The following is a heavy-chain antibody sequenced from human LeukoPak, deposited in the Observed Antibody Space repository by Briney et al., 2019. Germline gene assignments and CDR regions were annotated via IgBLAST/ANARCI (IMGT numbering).Heavy chain of an antibody. CDR1: GGSSSSSNW. V-gene: IGHV4-4*02. CDR3: ASKEYYYYGMDV. J-gene: IGHJ6*01. Sequence: SGTLSLTCAVSGGSSSSSNWWNWVRQPPGKGLEWIGEIDHSGRTNYNPSLKSRVTISVDKSKNQISLRLSSVTAADTAVYYCASKEYYYYGMDVWGQGTTVTVSS. CDR2: IDHSGRT.